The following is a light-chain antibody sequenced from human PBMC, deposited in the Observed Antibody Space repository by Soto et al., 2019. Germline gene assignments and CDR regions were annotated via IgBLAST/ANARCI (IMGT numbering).Light chain of an antibody. V-gene: IGKV1-5*03. Sequence: DIQMTQSPCSLSASVGDRVTITCRASQSISSWLAWYQQKPGKAPKLLIYKASTLKSGVPPRFSGSGSGTEFTLTIISLQPDDFATYYCQHYNSYSEAFGQGTKVDIK. CDR2: KAS. CDR1: QSISSW. J-gene: IGKJ1*01. CDR3: QHYNSYSEA.